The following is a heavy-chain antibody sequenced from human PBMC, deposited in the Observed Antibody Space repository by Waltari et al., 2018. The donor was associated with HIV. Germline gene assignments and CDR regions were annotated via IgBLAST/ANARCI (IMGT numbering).Heavy chain of an antibody. J-gene: IGHJ2*01. V-gene: IGHV3-13*01. CDR3: TRAWSSGWYFDL. Sequence: EVQLVESGGGLVQPGGSLRLSCAASGFTFSSYDMLWVRQLTGKGLEWVSAIGTAGDKHYPGSVKGRFTISRENAKNAFYLQMNSLRAEDTAVYYCTRAWSSGWYFDLWGRGTLVTVSS. D-gene: IGHD2-8*02. CDR2: IGTAGDK. CDR1: GFTFSSYD.